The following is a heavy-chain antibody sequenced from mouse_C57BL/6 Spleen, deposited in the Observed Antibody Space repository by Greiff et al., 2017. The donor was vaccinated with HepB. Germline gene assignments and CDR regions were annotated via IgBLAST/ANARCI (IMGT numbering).Heavy chain of an antibody. Sequence: QVQLQQSGPELVKPGASVKISCKASGYTFTDYYINWVKQRPGQGLEWIGWIFPGSGSTYYNEKFKGKATLTVVKSSSTAYMLLSSLTSEDSAVYFCARGGKIITTVVFDYWGQGTTLTVSS. D-gene: IGHD1-1*01. V-gene: IGHV1-75*01. CDR1: GYTFTDYY. CDR2: IFPGSGST. J-gene: IGHJ2*01. CDR3: ARGGKIITTVVFDY.